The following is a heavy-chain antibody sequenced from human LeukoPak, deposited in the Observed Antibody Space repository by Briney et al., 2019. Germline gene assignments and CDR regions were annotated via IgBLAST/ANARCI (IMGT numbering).Heavy chain of an antibody. CDR3: ATVSNGVDAIYGLHV. Sequence: SQTLSLTCTVSGGAISVAGQYGRWIRQNPGKGLEWIGHIYRSGSTLYNASLKSRVSISVDTSKNLFPLKVTSVTAADTAVQYCATVSNGVDAIYGLHVRGQGTTVTVSS. J-gene: IGHJ6*02. CDR1: GGAISVAGQY. V-gene: IGHV4-31*03. D-gene: IGHD4-17*01. CDR2: IYRSGST.